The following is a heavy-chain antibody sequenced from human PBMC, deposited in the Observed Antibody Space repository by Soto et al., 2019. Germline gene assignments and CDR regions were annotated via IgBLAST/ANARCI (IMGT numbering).Heavy chain of an antibody. CDR2: IYPGDSDT. CDR3: ARAMVRGKNYYGVDV. D-gene: IGHD3-10*01. CDR1: GYSFTSYW. J-gene: IGHJ6*02. Sequence: EVQLVQSGAEVKKPGESLKISCKGSGYSFTSYWIGWVRQMPGKGLEWMGIIYPGDSDTRYSPSFQGQVTISADMSISTAYLQWSSLKASDTAVYYCARAMVRGKNYYGVDVWGQGTTVTVSS. V-gene: IGHV5-51*03.